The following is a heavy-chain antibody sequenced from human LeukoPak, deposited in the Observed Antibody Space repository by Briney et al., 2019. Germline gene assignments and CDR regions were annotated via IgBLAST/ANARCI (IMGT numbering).Heavy chain of an antibody. V-gene: IGHV3-21*01. CDR3: AREENYKVDY. J-gene: IGHJ4*02. D-gene: IGHD1-7*01. CDR2: ISSSISGYI. Sequence: GGSLRLSCAASGFTFSSYSMNWVRQAPGKGLEWVSSISSSISGYIYYADSVKGRFTISRDNAKKSLYLQMNSLRAEDTAVYYCAREENYKVDYWGQGTLVTVSS. CDR1: GFTFSSYS.